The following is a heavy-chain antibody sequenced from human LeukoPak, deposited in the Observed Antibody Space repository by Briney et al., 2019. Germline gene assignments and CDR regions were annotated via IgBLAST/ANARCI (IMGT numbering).Heavy chain of an antibody. J-gene: IGHJ4*02. Sequence: SETLPLTCTVSGGSISSHYWSWIRQPAGKGLEWIGRIHTSGSANSNPSLKSRVTMSVDTSKNQFSLKLSSVTAADTAVYYCARWSGDYSFDYWGQGTLVTVSS. CDR2: IHTSGSA. D-gene: IGHD3-3*01. CDR3: ARWSGDYSFDY. V-gene: IGHV4-4*07. CDR1: GGSISSHY.